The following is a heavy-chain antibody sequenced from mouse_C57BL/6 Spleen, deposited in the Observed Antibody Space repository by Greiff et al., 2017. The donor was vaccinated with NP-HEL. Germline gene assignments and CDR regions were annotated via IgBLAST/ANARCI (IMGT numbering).Heavy chain of an antibody. D-gene: IGHD1-1*01. CDR3: ARQLTTVVATDAMDY. V-gene: IGHV1-64*01. Sequence: VQLQQSGAELVKPGASVKLSCKASGYTFTSYWMHWVKQRPGQGLEWIGMIHPNSGSTNYNEKFKSKATLTVDKSSSTAYMQLSSLTSEDSAVYYCARQLTTVVATDAMDYWGQGTSVTVSS. CDR2: IHPNSGST. J-gene: IGHJ4*01. CDR1: GYTFTSYW.